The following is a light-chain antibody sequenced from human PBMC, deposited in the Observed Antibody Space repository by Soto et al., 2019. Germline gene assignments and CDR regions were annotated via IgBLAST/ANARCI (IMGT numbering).Light chain of an antibody. CDR2: DVS. J-gene: IGKJ2*01. Sequence: DIQMTQSPSSLSASVGDRVTVTCRASQSSSKFLNWYQQKPGKAPKLLLYDVSILQSGVPSRFSGSGSGTDFTLTISSLQPEDSATYYCQQSFRTPYTFGQGTKLEIK. V-gene: IGKV1-39*01. CDR1: QSSSKF. CDR3: QQSFRTPYT.